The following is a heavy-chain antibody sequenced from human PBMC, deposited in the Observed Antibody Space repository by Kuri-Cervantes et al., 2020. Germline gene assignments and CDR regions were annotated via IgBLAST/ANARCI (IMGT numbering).Heavy chain of an antibody. CDR3: AKDIRGVRFWNYGMDV. CDR1: GFTFDDYA. CDR2: ISWNSGSI. J-gene: IGHJ6*02. Sequence: SLKISCAASGFTFDDYAMHWVRQAPGKGLEWVSGISWNSGSIGYADSVKGRFTISRDNSKNSLYLQMNSLRTEDTALYYCAKDIRGVRFWNYGMDVWGQGTTVTVSS. V-gene: IGHV3-9*01. D-gene: IGHD3-3*01.